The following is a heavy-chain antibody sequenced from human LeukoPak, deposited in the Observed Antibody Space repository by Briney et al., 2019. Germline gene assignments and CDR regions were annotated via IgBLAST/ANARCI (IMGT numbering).Heavy chain of an antibody. CDR3: AHRGAAAYSYGPPFDY. D-gene: IGHD5-18*01. Sequence: SGPTLVNPTQTLTLTCTFSGFSLRTRGVGVGWIPQPPGKALEWLALIYWDDDKRYSPSLKSRLTITKDTSKNQVVLTMTNMDPVDTATYYCAHRGAAAYSYGPPFDYWGQGTLVTVSS. CDR1: GFSLRTRGVG. CDR2: IYWDDDK. V-gene: IGHV2-5*02. J-gene: IGHJ4*02.